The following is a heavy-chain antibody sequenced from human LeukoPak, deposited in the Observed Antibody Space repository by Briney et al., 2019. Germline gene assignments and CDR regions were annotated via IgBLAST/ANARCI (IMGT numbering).Heavy chain of an antibody. Sequence: PGGSLRLSCAASGFTFSSYWMSWVRQAPGKGLEWVANIKQDGSEKYYVDSVKGRFTISRDNAKNSLHLQMNSLRAEDTAVYYCARHDCGDELDYWGQGTLVTVSS. CDR1: GFTFSSYW. CDR3: ARHDCGDELDY. D-gene: IGHD4-17*01. V-gene: IGHV3-7*01. J-gene: IGHJ4*02. CDR2: IKQDGSEK.